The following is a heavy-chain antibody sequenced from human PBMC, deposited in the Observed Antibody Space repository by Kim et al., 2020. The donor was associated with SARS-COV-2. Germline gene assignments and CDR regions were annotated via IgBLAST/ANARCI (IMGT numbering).Heavy chain of an antibody. D-gene: IGHD4-17*01. CDR3: ARGITVTTTYPGY. V-gene: IGHV3-21*01. Sequence: YADSVKGRFTISRDNAKNSLYLQMNSLRAEDTAVYYCARGITVTTTYPGYWGQGTLVTVSS. J-gene: IGHJ4*02.